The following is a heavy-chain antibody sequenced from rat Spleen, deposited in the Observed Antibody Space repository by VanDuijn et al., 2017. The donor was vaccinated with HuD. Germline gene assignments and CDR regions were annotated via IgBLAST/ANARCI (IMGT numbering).Heavy chain of an antibody. Sequence: EVQLVESGGGLVQPGRSMKLSCAALGFTFSNYYMAWVRQAPTKGLEWVASISTGGGNTYSRDSVKGRFTISRDNAKSTLYLQMDSLRSEDTATYYCVRLLGAPDWYFDFWGPGTMVTVSS. D-gene: IGHD5-1*01. J-gene: IGHJ1*01. V-gene: IGHV5-25*01. CDR2: ISTGGGNT. CDR3: VRLLGAPDWYFDF. CDR1: GFTFSNYY.